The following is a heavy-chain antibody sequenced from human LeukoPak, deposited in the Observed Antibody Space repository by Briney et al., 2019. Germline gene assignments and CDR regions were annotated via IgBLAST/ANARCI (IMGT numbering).Heavy chain of an antibody. J-gene: IGHJ4*02. CDR2: VNTDGSST. CDR3: ATFSINWGFFYFDY. CDR1: GFTLSSYW. V-gene: IGHV3-74*01. D-gene: IGHD7-27*01. Sequence: GGSLRLSCAASGFTLSSYWMHWVRQAPGKGLVWVSRVNTDGSSTSYADSVKGRFTISRDNAKNTLYLQMNSLRTEDTAVYYCATFSINWGFFYFDYWGQGALVTVSS.